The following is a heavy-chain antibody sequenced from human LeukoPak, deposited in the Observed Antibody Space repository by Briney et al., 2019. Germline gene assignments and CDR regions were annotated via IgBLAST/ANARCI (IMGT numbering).Heavy chain of an antibody. CDR3: AKAGAYSSSYYFDY. CDR1: GFTFDDYA. CDR2: ISWNSGSI. J-gene: IGHJ4*02. V-gene: IGHV3-9*01. D-gene: IGHD6-6*01. Sequence: GGSLRLSCAASGFTFDDYAMHWVRQAPGKGLEWVSGISWNSGSIGYADSVKGRFTISRDNAKNSLYLQMNSLRAEDTALYYCAKAGAYSSSYYFDYWGQGTLVTVSS.